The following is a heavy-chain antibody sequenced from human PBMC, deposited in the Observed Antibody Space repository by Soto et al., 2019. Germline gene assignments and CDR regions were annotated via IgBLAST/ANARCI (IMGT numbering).Heavy chain of an antibody. Sequence: GGSLRHSCAASGFTFSSYAMSWVRQAPGKGLEWVSAISGSGGSTYYADSVKGRFTISRDNSKNTLYLQMNSLRAEDTAVYYCAKYITMVRGVIIEAFDIWGQGTMVTVSS. V-gene: IGHV3-23*01. CDR3: AKYITMVRGVIIEAFDI. CDR1: GFTFSSYA. CDR2: ISGSGGST. J-gene: IGHJ3*02. D-gene: IGHD3-10*01.